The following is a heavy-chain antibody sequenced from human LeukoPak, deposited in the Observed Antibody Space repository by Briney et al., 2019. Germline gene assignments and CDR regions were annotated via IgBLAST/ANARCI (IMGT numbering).Heavy chain of an antibody. J-gene: IGHJ4*02. CDR2: ISAYNGNA. CDR1: GYTFTSYG. V-gene: IGHV1-18*01. D-gene: IGHD4-17*01. CDR3: ARAKDDYGDYDY. Sequence: ASVKVSCKASGYTFTSYGISWARQAPGQGLEWMGWISAYNGNANYAQKLQGRVTMTTDTSTSTAYMELRSLRSDDTAVYYCARAKDDYGDYDYWGQGTLVTVSS.